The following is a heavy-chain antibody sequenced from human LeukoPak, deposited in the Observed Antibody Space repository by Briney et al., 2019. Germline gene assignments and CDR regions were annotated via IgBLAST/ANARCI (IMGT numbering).Heavy chain of an antibody. Sequence: GGSLRLSCAVSGFTFSGFWMSWSRQAPGKGLEWVASINSDGSEGYYADVVKGRFTISRDNAKNSLYLQINCLRAEDTAVYYCARSSYRSSSSVWGQGTMVTVSS. CDR1: GFTFSGFW. V-gene: IGHV3-7*03. J-gene: IGHJ3*01. CDR3: ARSSYRSSSSV. D-gene: IGHD6-6*01. CDR2: INSDGSEG.